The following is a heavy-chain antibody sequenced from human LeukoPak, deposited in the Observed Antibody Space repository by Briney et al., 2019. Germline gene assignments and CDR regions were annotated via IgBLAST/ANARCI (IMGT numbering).Heavy chain of an antibody. CDR1: GFTFSSYA. CDR2: ISGSGGST. D-gene: IGHD3-10*01. J-gene: IGHJ6*02. Sequence: GGSLRLSCAASGFTFSSYAMSWVRQAPGKGLEWVSTISGSGGSTYDADSVKGRFTISRDNSKNTLYLQMNSLRAEDTAVYYCAKCGPGFGGYYYHGMDVWGQGTTVTVSS. CDR3: AKCGPGFGGYYYHGMDV. V-gene: IGHV3-23*01.